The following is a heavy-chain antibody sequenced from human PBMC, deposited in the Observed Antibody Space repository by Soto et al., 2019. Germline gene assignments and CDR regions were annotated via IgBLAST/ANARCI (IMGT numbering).Heavy chain of an antibody. J-gene: IGHJ4*02. CDR2: ISSSGDYI. Sequence: PGGTLRLSCAASGFTLNDYTITWVRQAPGKGLKRVSSISSSGDYIYYADSLKGRFTISRDSPKSSLYLQINSLRAEDTAVYYCTRGRSGETNGRGYCGRRTLVIGSS. D-gene: IGHD6-25*01. CDR3: TRGRSGETNGRGY. CDR1: GFTLNDYT. V-gene: IGHV3-21*01.